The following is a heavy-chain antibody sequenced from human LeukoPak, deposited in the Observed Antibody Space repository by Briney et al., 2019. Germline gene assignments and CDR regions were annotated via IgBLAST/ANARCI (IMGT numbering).Heavy chain of an antibody. CDR1: GFTFSSYW. CDR2: IKQDGSEK. Sequence: GGSLRLSCAASGFTFSSYWMSWVRQAPGKGLEWVANIKQDGSEKYYVDSVKGRFTISRDNSKNTLYLQMNSLRAEDTAVYYCAKGGIRYAVYYWGQGTLVTVSS. D-gene: IGHD3-16*01. CDR3: AKGGIRYAVYY. V-gene: IGHV3-7*03. J-gene: IGHJ4*02.